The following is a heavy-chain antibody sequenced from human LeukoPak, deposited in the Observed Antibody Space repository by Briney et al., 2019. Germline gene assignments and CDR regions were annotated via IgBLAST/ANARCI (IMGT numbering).Heavy chain of an antibody. CDR2: VNHSGRT. J-gene: IGHJ4*02. Sequence: PSETLSLTCAVYGGSFSDYWWTWIRQSPGKGLEWIGEVNHSGRTNYNPSLKSRVSISVDRSKNQFSLKLTSVTAADTAVYYCARLYLPATRFDYWGQGTLVTVSS. CDR1: GGSFSDYW. D-gene: IGHD5-24*01. V-gene: IGHV4-34*01. CDR3: ARLYLPATRFDY.